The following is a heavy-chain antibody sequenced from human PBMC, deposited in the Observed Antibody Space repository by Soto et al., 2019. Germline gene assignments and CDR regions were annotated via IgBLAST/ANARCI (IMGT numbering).Heavy chain of an antibody. CDR1: GITFSTYA. V-gene: IGHV3-23*01. Sequence: GGSLRVSCAASGITFSTYAMSWVRRAPGKVLEWVSTIGSNGADKQYADFVKGRFTVSRDSSKSTLSLQMNSLRAEDTAVYYCAADYLRHNSLNGYYYSYGMDVWGQGTTVTVSS. J-gene: IGHJ6*02. D-gene: IGHD4-17*01. CDR2: IGSNGADK. CDR3: AADYLRHNSLNGYYYSYGMDV.